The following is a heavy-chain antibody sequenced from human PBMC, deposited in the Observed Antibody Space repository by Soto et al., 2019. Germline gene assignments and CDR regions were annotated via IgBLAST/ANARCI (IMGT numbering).Heavy chain of an antibody. CDR2: INAGNGNT. CDR3: AINFGHSYGYQYYFDY. CDR1: GYTFTSYA. D-gene: IGHD5-18*01. V-gene: IGHV1-3*01. J-gene: IGHJ4*02. Sequence: GASVKVSCKASGYTFTSYAMHWVRQAPGQRLEWMGWINAGNGNTKYSQKFQGRVTITRDTSASTAYMELSSLRSEDTAVYYCAINFGHSYGYQYYFDYWGQGTLVTVSS.